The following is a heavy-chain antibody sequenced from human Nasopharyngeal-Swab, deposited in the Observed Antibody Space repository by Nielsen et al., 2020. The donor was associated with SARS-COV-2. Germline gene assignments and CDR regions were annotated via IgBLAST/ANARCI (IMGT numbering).Heavy chain of an antibody. Sequence: ASVKVSCKASGYTFTHYGIHRVRQAPRQRPEWMGWINVDIGNTKYSQKFQGRVTITRDTSASTAYMELSSLRSDDTAVYYCARPNRDTSGWHSYDSWGQGTLVTVSS. CDR3: ARPNRDTSGWHSYDS. D-gene: IGHD6-19*01. V-gene: IGHV1-3*01. CDR1: GYTFTHYG. J-gene: IGHJ4*02. CDR2: INVDIGNT.